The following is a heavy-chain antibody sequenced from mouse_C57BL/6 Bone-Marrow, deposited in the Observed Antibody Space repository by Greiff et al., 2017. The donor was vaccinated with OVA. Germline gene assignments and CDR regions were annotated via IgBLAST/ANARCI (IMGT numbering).Heavy chain of an antibody. CDR1: GYTFTSYW. D-gene: IGHD1-1*01. CDR2: IYPGNSET. CDR3: TRYYYGSSYDYYAMDY. Sequence: EVQLQQSGTVLARPGASVKMSCKTSGYTFTSYWMHWVKQRPGQGLAWIGAIYPGNSETSYNQKFKGKAKLTAVTSASTAYMELSSLTNEDSAVYYCTRYYYGSSYDYYAMDYWGQGTSVTVSS. J-gene: IGHJ4*01. V-gene: IGHV1-5*01.